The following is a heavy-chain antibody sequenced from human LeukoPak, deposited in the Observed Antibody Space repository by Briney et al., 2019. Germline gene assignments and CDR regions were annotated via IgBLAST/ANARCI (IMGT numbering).Heavy chain of an antibody. V-gene: IGHV1-24*01. CDR2: FDPEDGET. CDR3: ATRGSVRGVLYFDY. CDR1: GYTLTELS. J-gene: IGHJ4*02. Sequence: ASVKVSCKVSGYTLTELSMHWVRQAPGKGLEWMGGFDPEDGETIYAQKFQGRVTMTEDTSTDTAYMGLSSLRSEDTAVYYCATRGSVRGVLYFDYWGQGTLVTVSS. D-gene: IGHD3-10*01.